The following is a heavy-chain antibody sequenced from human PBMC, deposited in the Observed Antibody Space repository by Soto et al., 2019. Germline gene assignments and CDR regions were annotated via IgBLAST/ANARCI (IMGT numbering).Heavy chain of an antibody. CDR2: IIYRGDI. V-gene: IGHV4-39*01. D-gene: IGHD6-19*01. J-gene: IGHJ4*02. Sequence: QLQLQESGPSLVKPSESLSLTCTVTCVSISSYNYWGWIRQHPGKGLEWIGSIIYRGDIRYNPSLKSRVSISVDTSKNQFSLQLSSLTDADTAIYYCVRHEQWLVRDYWGQGTLVTVSS. CDR3: VRHEQWLVRDY. CDR1: CVSISSYNY.